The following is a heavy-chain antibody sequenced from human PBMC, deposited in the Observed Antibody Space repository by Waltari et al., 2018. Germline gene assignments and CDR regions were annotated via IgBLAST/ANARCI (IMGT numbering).Heavy chain of an antibody. CDR1: GYTFTSYA. J-gene: IGHJ4*02. CDR3: ARAADYDSHARFDY. CDR2: INAGNGNT. Sequence: QVQLVQSGAEVKKPGASVKVSCKASGYTFTSYAMHWVRQAPGQRLEWMGWINAGNGNTKYSQKFQGRVTITRDISASTAYMELSSLRSEDTAVYYCARAADYDSHARFDYWGQGTLVTVSS. D-gene: IGHD3-9*01. V-gene: IGHV1-3*01.